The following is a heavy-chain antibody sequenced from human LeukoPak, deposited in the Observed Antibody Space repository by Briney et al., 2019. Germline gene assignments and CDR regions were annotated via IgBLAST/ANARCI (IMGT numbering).Heavy chain of an antibody. CDR2: IYYSEST. D-gene: IGHD4-17*01. CDR3: ARIPTVTFFDY. Sequence: KSSETLSLTCTVSGGSMSSSSYYWGWIRQPPGKGLEWIGSIYYSESTYQNPSLKSRVTISVDTSTNQFSLKLSSVTAADTAVYYCARIPTVTFFDYWGQGTLVTVSS. J-gene: IGHJ4*02. V-gene: IGHV4-39*07. CDR1: GGSMSSSSYY.